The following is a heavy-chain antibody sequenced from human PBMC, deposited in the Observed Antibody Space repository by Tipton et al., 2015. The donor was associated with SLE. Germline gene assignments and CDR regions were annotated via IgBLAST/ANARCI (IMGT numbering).Heavy chain of an antibody. CDR2: INHTGST. J-gene: IGHJ4*02. V-gene: IGHV4-34*01. Sequence: TLSLTCNVYGESFLGYYWNWIRQSPGKGLEWIGDINHTGSTHYNPSLKSRITMSIDSSKNQFSLNLTSVTAADAAVFYCAGSAGGPLDYWGQGILVTVSS. CDR1: GESFLGYY. D-gene: IGHD3-16*01. CDR3: AGSAGGPLDY.